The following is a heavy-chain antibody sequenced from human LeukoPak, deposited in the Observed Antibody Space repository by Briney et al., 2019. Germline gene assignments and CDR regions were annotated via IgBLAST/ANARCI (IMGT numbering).Heavy chain of an antibody. Sequence: PSETLSLTCTVSGGSISSSSYYWSWIRQPPGKGLEWIGYIYYSGSTNYNPSLKSRVTISVDTSKNQFSLKLSSVTAADTAVYYCARAAYYYASGSLSPGYYMDVWGKGTTVTISS. D-gene: IGHD3-10*01. CDR3: ARAAYYYASGSLSPGYYMDV. V-gene: IGHV4-61*01. J-gene: IGHJ6*03. CDR1: GGSISSSSYY. CDR2: IYYSGST.